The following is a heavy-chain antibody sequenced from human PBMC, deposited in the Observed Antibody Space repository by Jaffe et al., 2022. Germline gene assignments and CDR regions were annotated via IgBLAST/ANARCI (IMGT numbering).Heavy chain of an antibody. CDR3: TTDVGSARSEEGVYYYYYMDV. J-gene: IGHJ6*03. Sequence: EVQLVESGGGLVKPGGSLRLSCAASGFTFSNAWMSWVRQAPGKGLEWVGRIKSKTDGGTTDYAAPVKGRFTISRDDSKNTLYLQMNSLKTEDTAVYYCTTDVGSARSEEGVYYYYYMDVWGKGTTVTVSS. CDR2: IKSKTDGGTT. CDR1: GFTFSNAW. D-gene: IGHD1-26*01. V-gene: IGHV3-15*01.